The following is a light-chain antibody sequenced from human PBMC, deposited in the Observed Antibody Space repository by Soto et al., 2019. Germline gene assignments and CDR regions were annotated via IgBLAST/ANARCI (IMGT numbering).Light chain of an antibody. CDR1: SGSVSTSYY. Sequence: QTVVTQEPSFSVSPGGTVTLTCGLSSGSVSTSYYPSWYQQTPGQAPRTLIYSTNTRSSGVPDRFSGSILGNKAALTITGAQADDESDYYCVLYMGSGIFFGGGTKVTVL. V-gene: IGLV8-61*01. CDR2: STN. CDR3: VLYMGSGIF. J-gene: IGLJ2*01.